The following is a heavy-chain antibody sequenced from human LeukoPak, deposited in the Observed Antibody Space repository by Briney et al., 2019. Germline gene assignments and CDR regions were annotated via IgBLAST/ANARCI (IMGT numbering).Heavy chain of an antibody. V-gene: IGHV6-1*01. CDR2: TYYRSKWYN. Sequence: SQTLSLTCAISGDSVSSNSAAWHWLRQSPSRGLEWLGRTYYRSKWYNDYAVSVKSRITINPDTSKNQFSLQLNSVTPEDTAVYYCAREQAMWLRDAFDIWGQGTMVTVSS. CDR3: AREQAMWLRDAFDI. J-gene: IGHJ3*02. D-gene: IGHD5-12*01. CDR1: GDSVSSNSAA.